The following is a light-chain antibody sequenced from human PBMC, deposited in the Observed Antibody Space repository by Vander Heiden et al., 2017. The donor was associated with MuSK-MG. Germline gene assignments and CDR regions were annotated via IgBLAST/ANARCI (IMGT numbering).Light chain of an antibody. Sequence: EIVMTQSPATLSVSPGERATLSCRASQSFSSNLAWYQQQPGQAPRLLIYRASTRATDIPARFSGSGSGTEFTLTISSLQSEDFAVYYCQQYNNWPWTLGQGTKVEIK. CDR2: RAS. J-gene: IGKJ1*01. V-gene: IGKV3-15*01. CDR1: QSFSSN. CDR3: QQYNNWPWT.